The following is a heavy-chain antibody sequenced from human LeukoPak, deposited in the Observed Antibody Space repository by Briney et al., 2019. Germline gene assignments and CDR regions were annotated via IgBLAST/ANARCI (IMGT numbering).Heavy chain of an antibody. D-gene: IGHD3-10*01. CDR3: ARGTYYYGSGNQNWFDP. CDR1: GYTFTGYY. CDR2: INPNSGGT. V-gene: IGHV1-2*02. J-gene: IGHJ5*02. Sequence: ASVKVSCKASGYTFTGYYMHWVRQAPGQGLERMGWINPNSGGTNYAQKFQGRVTMTRDTSISTAYMELSRLRSDDTAVYYCARGTYYYGSGNQNWFDPWGQGTLVTVSS.